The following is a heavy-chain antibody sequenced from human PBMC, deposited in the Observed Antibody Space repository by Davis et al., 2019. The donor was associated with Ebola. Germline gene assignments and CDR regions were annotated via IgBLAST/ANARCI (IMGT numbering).Heavy chain of an antibody. V-gene: IGHV5-51*01. J-gene: IGHJ6*02. CDR3: ARQRYNSGYDYFYYPMDV. CDR1: GFSFTNYW. CDR2: IYPGDSDT. D-gene: IGHD5-18*01. Sequence: GESLKISCKGFGFSFTNYWIAWVRQMPGKGLEWMGIIYPGDSDTRYSPSFQGQVTISADKSITTAFLQWSSLKASDTAMYYCARQRYNSGYDYFYYPMDVWGQGTTVTVSS.